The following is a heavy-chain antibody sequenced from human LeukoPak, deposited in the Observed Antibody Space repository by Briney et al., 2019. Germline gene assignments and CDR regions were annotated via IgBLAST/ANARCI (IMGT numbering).Heavy chain of an antibody. J-gene: IGHJ3*02. D-gene: IGHD7-27*01. V-gene: IGHV3-23*01. Sequence: GGSLRLSCEASGVSFDNYWMSWVRQPPGKGLEWVSAISGSAYSTYYADSVKGRFTISRDNSKNTLYLQMNSLRAEDTAIYYCAKDSGNWGTAFDIWGQGTVVTVSS. CDR1: GVSFDNYW. CDR2: ISGSAYST. CDR3: AKDSGNWGTAFDI.